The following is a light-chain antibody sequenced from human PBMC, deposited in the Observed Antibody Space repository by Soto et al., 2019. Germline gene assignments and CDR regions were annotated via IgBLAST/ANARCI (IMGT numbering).Light chain of an antibody. CDR1: MRDVGAYNL. Sequence: QSALTQPASVSGSPGQSITISCSGTMRDVGAYNLVSWYQQHPGTAPKLIIYEVRNRPSGISSRFSGSSSGNTASLTISGLQPEDEGDYYCNAYTARSTLVFGGGTNVTVL. CDR2: EVR. CDR3: NAYTARSTLV. V-gene: IGLV2-14*01. J-gene: IGLJ3*02.